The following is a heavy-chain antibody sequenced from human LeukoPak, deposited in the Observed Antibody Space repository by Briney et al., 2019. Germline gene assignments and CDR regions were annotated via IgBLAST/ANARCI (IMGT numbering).Heavy chain of an antibody. CDR2: IKQDGSEK. D-gene: IGHD3-16*01. J-gene: IGHJ4*02. CDR3: ARDNDSRDPPHFDY. V-gene: IGHV3-7*01. CDR1: GFTFSSYW. Sequence: GGSLRLSCAASGFTFSSYWMSWVRQAPGKGLERVANIKQDGSEKYYVDSVKGRFTISRDNAKNSLYLQMNSLRAEDTAVYYCARDNDSRDPPHFDYWGQGTLVTVSS.